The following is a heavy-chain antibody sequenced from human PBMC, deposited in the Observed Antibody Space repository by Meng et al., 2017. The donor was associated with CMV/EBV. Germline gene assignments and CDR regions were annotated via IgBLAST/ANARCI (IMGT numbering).Heavy chain of an antibody. J-gene: IGHJ4*02. CDR1: GFTFSSYW. CDR3: ARGGQWELLGFDY. D-gene: IGHD1-26*01. V-gene: IGHV3-7*01. Sequence: GGSLRLSCAASGFTFSSYWMSWVRQAPGKGLEWVANIKQDGSEKYYVDSVKGRFTISRDNSKNTLYLQMNSLRAEDTAVYYCARGGQWELLGFDYWGQGTLVTVSS. CDR2: IKQDGSEK.